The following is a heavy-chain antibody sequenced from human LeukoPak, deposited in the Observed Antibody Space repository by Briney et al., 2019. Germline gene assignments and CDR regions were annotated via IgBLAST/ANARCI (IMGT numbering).Heavy chain of an antibody. CDR2: VYQSGHA. D-gene: IGHD4-17*01. J-gene: IGHJ5*02. CDR1: GGSISTSNW. CDR3: ARGQEHFGDYAGNLFDP. V-gene: IGHV4/OR15-8*02. Sequence: SETLSLTCTVSGGSISTSNWWTWVRQPPGKGLEWIGEVYQSGHANYNPSLMSRLTISIDKSKSQFSLKLTSVTAADTAVYYCARGQEHFGDYAGNLFDPWGQGTLVTVSA.